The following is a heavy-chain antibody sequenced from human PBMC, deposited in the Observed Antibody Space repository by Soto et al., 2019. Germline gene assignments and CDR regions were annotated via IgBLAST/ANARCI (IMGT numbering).Heavy chain of an antibody. J-gene: IGHJ6*02. CDR2: IRAYNGNT. CDR3: ARDLPPMDA. V-gene: IGHV1-18*01. Sequence: QVQLVQSGAEVKKPGASVKVSCKASGYTFTSYGISWVRQAPGQGLEWMGWIRAYNGNTNYAQKLQGTVTMTTDTSSSTADMELRSLRSDDTALFYCARDLPPMDAGGQGTTVTVSS. CDR1: GYTFTSYG.